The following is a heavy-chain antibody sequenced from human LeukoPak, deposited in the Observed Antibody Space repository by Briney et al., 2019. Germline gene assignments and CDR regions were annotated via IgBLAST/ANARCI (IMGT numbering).Heavy chain of an antibody. V-gene: IGHV3-21*01. CDR1: GFTFSSYA. CDR3: ARGSRIAAAGRWAFDI. D-gene: IGHD6-13*01. Sequence: GRSLRLSCAASGFTFSSYAMHWVRQAPGKGLEWVSSISSSSSYIYYADSVKGRFTISRDNAKNSLYLQMNSLRAEDTAVYYCARGSRIAAAGRWAFDIWGQGTMVTVSS. J-gene: IGHJ3*02. CDR2: ISSSSSYI.